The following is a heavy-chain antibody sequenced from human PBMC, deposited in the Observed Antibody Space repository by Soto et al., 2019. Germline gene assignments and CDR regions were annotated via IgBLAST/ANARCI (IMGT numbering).Heavy chain of an antibody. CDR1: GFTFSSYT. Sequence: GGSLRLSCAASGFTFSSYTMIWVRQAPGKGLEWVSHISISSSTIYYADSVKGRFTISRDNAKSTLYLQMNSLRVEDTAVYYCAKDPTSYDSSAQFDSWGQGTLVTVSS. J-gene: IGHJ4*02. D-gene: IGHD3-22*01. CDR3: AKDPTSYDSSAQFDS. V-gene: IGHV3-48*01. CDR2: ISISSSTI.